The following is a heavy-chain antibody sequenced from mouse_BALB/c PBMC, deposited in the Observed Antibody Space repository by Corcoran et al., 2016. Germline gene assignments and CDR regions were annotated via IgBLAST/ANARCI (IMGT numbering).Heavy chain of an antibody. J-gene: IGHJ3*01. Sequence: QVQLQQSGTELMKPGASVKISCKATGYTFSNYWIEWLKQRPGHGLEWIGEILPGSGTTNYNEKFKCKATFTADTASNTAYMQPSSLPSEDSAVYYCARDDYDGRRFAYWCQGTLGTVS. V-gene: IGHV1-9*01. CDR2: ILPGSGTT. D-gene: IGHD2-4*01. CDR1: GYTFSNYW. CDR3: ARDDYDGRRFAY.